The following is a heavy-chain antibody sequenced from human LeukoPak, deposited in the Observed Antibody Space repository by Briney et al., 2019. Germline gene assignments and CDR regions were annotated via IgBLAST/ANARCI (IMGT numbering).Heavy chain of an antibody. CDR3: ARVSLVRGAPDYYFDY. V-gene: IGHV4-4*07. CDR2: IYTSGST. J-gene: IGHJ4*02. D-gene: IGHD3-10*01. Sequence: SSETLSLTCTVSGDSISNYYWSWIRQPAGKGLEWIGRIYTSGSTNYNPFLKSRVTVSVDTSKNQFSLKLSSVTAADTAVYYCARVSLVRGAPDYYFDYWGQGTLVTVSS. CDR1: GDSISNYY.